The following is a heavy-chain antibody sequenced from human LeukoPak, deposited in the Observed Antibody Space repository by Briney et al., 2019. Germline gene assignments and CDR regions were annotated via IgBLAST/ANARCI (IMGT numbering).Heavy chain of an antibody. D-gene: IGHD6-25*01. CDR1: GGSFSGYY. CDR3: ARGLGRLFITNYYYMDV. CDR2: INHSGST. Sequence: SETLSLTCAVYGGSFSGYYWSWIRQPPGKGLEWIGEINHSGSTNYNQSLKSRVTISVDTSKNQFSLKLSSVTAADTAVYYCARGLGRLFITNYYYMDVWGKGTTVTVSS. V-gene: IGHV4-34*01. J-gene: IGHJ6*03.